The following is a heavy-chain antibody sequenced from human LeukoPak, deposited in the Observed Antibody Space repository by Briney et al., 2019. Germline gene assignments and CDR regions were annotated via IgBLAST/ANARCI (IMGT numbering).Heavy chain of an antibody. Sequence: ASVKVSCKASGYTFTIYYMHWVRQAPGQGLEWMGIINPSGGSTSYAQKFQGRVTMTRDMSTSTVYMELSSLRSEDTAVYYCAILGGPDYDYGSGSYYGNWFDPWGQGTLVTVSS. CDR3: AILGGPDYDYGSGSYYGNWFDP. CDR2: INPSGGST. J-gene: IGHJ5*02. D-gene: IGHD3-10*01. V-gene: IGHV1-46*01. CDR1: GYTFTIYY.